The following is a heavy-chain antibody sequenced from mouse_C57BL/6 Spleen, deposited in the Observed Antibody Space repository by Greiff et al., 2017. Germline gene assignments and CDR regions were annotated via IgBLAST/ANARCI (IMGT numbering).Heavy chain of an antibody. V-gene: IGHV1-9*01. CDR2: ILPGSGST. CDR1: GYTFTGYW. Sequence: VQLQQSGAELMKPGASVKLSCKATGYTFTGYWIAWVKQRPGHGLEWIGEILPGSGSTNYNEKFKGKATYTADTSSNTAYMQLSSLNTEDSAIYCGAKWTITKAGFAYWGQGTLVTVSA. J-gene: IGHJ3*01. D-gene: IGHD2-4*01. CDR3: AKWTITKAGFAY.